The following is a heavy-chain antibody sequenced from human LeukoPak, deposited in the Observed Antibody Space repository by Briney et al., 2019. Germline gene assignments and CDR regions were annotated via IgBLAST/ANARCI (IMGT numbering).Heavy chain of an antibody. Sequence: GGSLRLSCEASGFTFSAYAMNWVSQAPGKGLEWVSAISGSGGSTYYADSVKGRFTISRDNSKNTLYLQMNNLGAEDTALYYCAKVITAGWQKDDLDIWGRGTMVTVSS. CDR2: ISGSGGST. D-gene: IGHD5-18*01. V-gene: IGHV3-23*01. J-gene: IGHJ3*02. CDR3: AKVITAGWQKDDLDI. CDR1: GFTFSAYA.